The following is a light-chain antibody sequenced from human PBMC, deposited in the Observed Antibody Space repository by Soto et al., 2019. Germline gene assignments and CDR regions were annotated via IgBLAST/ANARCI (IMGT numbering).Light chain of an antibody. Sequence: PSVSGTPGQRVIISCSGSRSNIGSNSVNWYQQLPGTAPKLLIYINDQRPSGVPDRFSGSTSGTSVSLAISGLQSEDEADYYCASWDDRLKGYVFGTGTRSPS. J-gene: IGLJ1*01. CDR2: IND. V-gene: IGLV1-44*01. CDR1: RSNIGSNS. CDR3: ASWDDRLKGYV.